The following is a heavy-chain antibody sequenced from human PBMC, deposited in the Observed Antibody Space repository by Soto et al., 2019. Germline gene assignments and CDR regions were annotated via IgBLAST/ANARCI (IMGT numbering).Heavy chain of an antibody. V-gene: IGHV3-21*01. CDR1: GFTFSNYY. D-gene: IGHD5-12*01. J-gene: IGHJ4*02. Sequence: EVQLVESGGGLVKPGGSLRLSCAGSGFTFSNYYMNWVRQAPGKGLEWVSSISSSSTYIYYADSLKGRFTISRDNAKKSLYPHMNSLRAEDTAVYYCARGPYENLDYWGQGTLVTVSS. CDR3: ARGPYENLDY. CDR2: ISSSSTYI.